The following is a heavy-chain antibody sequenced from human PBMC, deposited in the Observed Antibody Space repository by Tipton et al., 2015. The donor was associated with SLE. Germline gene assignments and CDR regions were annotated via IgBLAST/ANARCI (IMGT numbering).Heavy chain of an antibody. J-gene: IGHJ6*02. V-gene: IGHV4-39*07. CDR2: MFYSGTT. Sequence: TLSLTCTVSGGSTGSKSYYWGWIRQPPGKGLEWIGSMFYSGTTYYNPSLKSRVSISVDTSKNQFSLKLSSVTAADTAVYYCARKDTTMVWGDYYYGMDVWGQGTTVTVSS. CDR1: GGSTGSKSYY. D-gene: IGHD5-18*01. CDR3: ARKDTTMVWGDYYYGMDV.